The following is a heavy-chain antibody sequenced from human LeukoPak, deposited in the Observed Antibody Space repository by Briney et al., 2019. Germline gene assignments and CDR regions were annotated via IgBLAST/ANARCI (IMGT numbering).Heavy chain of an antibody. CDR1: GFTFSSYG. V-gene: IGHV3-30*18. Sequence: GGSLRLSCAASGFTFSSYGMHWGRQTPGKGLEWVAVISYDGSNKYYADSVKGRFTISRDNSKNTLYLQMNSLRAEDTAVYYCAKSGEGIQLWLLLDYWGQGTLVTVSS. CDR2: ISYDGSNK. CDR3: AKSGEGIQLWLLLDY. D-gene: IGHD5-18*01. J-gene: IGHJ4*02.